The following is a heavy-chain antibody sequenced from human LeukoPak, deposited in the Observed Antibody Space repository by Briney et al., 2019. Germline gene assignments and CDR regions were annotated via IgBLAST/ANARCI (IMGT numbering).Heavy chain of an antibody. CDR1: GVSISSSNYY. V-gene: IGHV4-39*01. CDR3: ARRDGNYDFWTGYLYYFNY. J-gene: IGHJ4*02. CDR2: IYYSGST. Sequence: SETLSLTCTVSGVSISSSNYYWGWIRQPPGKGLEWIGSIYYSGSTYYNPSLKSRVSISVDTSKNQFSLRLSSLTAADTAVYYCARRDGNYDFWTGYLYYFNYWGQGTLVTVSS. D-gene: IGHD3-3*01.